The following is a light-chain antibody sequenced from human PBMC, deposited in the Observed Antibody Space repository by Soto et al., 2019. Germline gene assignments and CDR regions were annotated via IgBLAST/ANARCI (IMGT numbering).Light chain of an antibody. CDR1: SSNIGSNT. J-gene: IGLJ7*01. CDR2: NNN. CDR3: AAWDDSLDGHVV. V-gene: IGLV1-44*01. Sequence: QSVLTQPPSASGTPGQRVTISCSGSSSNIGSNTVSWFQQLPGRAPKLLLYNNNHRPSGVPDRFSRSKSGTSASLAISGLPSEDEADYYCAAWDDSLDGHVVFGGGTQLTVL.